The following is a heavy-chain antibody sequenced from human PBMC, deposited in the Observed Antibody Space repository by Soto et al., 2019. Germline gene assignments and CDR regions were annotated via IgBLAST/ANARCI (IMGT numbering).Heavy chain of an antibody. CDR2: ISWSSGSI. Sequence: GGSLRLSCAASGFTFDDYAMDWVRQAPGKGLEWVSGISWSSGSIGYADSVKGRFTISRDNAKNSLYLQMNSLRAEDTALYYCAKVRLRSRIAVAPAAFDIWGQGTMVTVSS. CDR3: AKVRLRSRIAVAPAAFDI. J-gene: IGHJ3*02. CDR1: GFTFDDYA. V-gene: IGHV3-9*01. D-gene: IGHD6-19*01.